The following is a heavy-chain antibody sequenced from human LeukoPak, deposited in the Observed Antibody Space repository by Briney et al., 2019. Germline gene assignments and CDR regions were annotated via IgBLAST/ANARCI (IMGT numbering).Heavy chain of an antibody. D-gene: IGHD3-3*01. J-gene: IGHJ6*03. V-gene: IGHV4-38-2*02. Sequence: PSETLSLTCGVSGYSISRGYYWAWIRQPPGKGLEWIGTIYHIGSTYYNPSLESRVTISVDTSKNEFSLNLNSVTAADTAVYYCARDLRDYDFWSGYYDQSLDYYYYMDVWGKGTTVTVSS. CDR1: GYSISRGYY. CDR3: ARDLRDYDFWSGYYDQSLDYYYYMDV. CDR2: IYHIGST.